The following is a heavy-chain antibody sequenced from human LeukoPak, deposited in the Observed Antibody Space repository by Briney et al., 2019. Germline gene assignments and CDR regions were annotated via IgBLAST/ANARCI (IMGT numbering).Heavy chain of an antibody. CDR3: ARDSMAIGIVGATTPSGNWFDP. Sequence: SETLSLTCTVSDGSISSYYWSWIRQPAGKGLEWIGRIYTSGSTNYNPSLKSRVTMSVDTSKNQFSLKLSSVTAADTAVYYCARDSMAIGIVGATTPSGNWFDPWGQGTLVTVSS. D-gene: IGHD1-26*01. CDR1: DGSISSYY. J-gene: IGHJ5*02. V-gene: IGHV4-4*07. CDR2: IYTSGST.